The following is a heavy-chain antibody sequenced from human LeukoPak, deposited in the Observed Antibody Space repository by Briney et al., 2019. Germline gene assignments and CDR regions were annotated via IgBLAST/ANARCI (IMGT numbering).Heavy chain of an antibody. V-gene: IGHV1-18*04. CDR3: ARFIVGATRAYWYFDL. D-gene: IGHD1-26*01. Sequence: ASVKVSCKASGYTFTRYYMYWVRQAPGQGLEWMGWISAYNGNTNYAQKLQGRVTMTTDTSTSTAYMELRSLRYDDTAAYYCARFIVGATRAYWYFDLWGRGTLVTVSS. CDR1: GYTFTRYY. CDR2: ISAYNGNT. J-gene: IGHJ2*01.